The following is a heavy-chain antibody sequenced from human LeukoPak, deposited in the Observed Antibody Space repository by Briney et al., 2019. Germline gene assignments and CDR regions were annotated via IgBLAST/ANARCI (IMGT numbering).Heavy chain of an antibody. CDR2: IYPGDSDT. V-gene: IGHV5-51*01. Sequence: GESLKISCKGSGYSFTSYWIGWVRQMPGKGLEWMGIIYPGDSDTRYSPSFQGQVTISADKSISTAYLQWSSLKASDTAMYYCAREDCSGGSCYGLDYWGQGTLVTVSS. CDR3: AREDCSGGSCYGLDY. J-gene: IGHJ4*02. D-gene: IGHD2-15*01. CDR1: GYSFTSYW.